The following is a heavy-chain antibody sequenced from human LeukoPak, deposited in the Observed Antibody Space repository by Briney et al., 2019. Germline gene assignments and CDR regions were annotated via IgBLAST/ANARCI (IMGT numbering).Heavy chain of an antibody. J-gene: IGHJ5*02. CDR1: GYTFTAYY. CDR3: ARDRSRGSGQFDP. D-gene: IGHD3-10*01. CDR2: INPNTGAA. V-gene: IGHV1-2*02. Sequence: GASVKVSCKASGYTFTAYYMHWVRRAPGQGLEWMGWINPNTGAANYAQMFQGRVTMTWDMSVNTAYMELGRLTSDDTAVYYCARDRSRGSGQFDPWGQGTRVIISS.